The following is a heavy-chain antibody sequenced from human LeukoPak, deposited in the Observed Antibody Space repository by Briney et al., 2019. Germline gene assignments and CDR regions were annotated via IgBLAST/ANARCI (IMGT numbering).Heavy chain of an antibody. Sequence: SETLSLTCTVSGGSISSYYWSWIRQPPGKGLEWIGYIYYSGSTNYNPSLKGRVTISVDTSKNQFSLKLSSVTAADTAEYYCARVKVIDAFDIWGQGTMVTVSS. J-gene: IGHJ3*02. CDR2: IYYSGST. CDR1: GGSISSYY. CDR3: ARVKVIDAFDI. D-gene: IGHD3-22*01. V-gene: IGHV4-59*01.